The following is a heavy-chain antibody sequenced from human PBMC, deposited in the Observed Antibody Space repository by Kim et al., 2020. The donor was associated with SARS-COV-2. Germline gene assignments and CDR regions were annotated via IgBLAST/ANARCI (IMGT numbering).Heavy chain of an antibody. D-gene: IGHD6-19*01. CDR2: IWPGDPGA. CDR3: ARHLGRVSLQWLAPDY. Sequence: GESLKISCKTSGYNFGNSWIGWVRQMPGKGLEWMGSIWPGDPGARYSPSFEGQVAISVDKSISTAYLQWSSLKASDSAMYYCARHLGRVSLQWLAPDYWGQGTLVTVSS. V-gene: IGHV5-51*01. CDR1: GYNFGNSW. J-gene: IGHJ4*02.